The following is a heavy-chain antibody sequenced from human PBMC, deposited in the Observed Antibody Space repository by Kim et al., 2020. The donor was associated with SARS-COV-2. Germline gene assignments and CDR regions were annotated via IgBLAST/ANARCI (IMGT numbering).Heavy chain of an antibody. CDR2: IGTAGDT. CDR3: ARAGNSGGPTGYYYYGMDF. Sequence: GGSLRLSCAASGFTFSSYDMHWVRQATGKGLEWVSAIGTAGDTYYPGSVKGRFTISRENAKNSLYLQMNSLRAGDTAVYYCARAGNSGGPTGYYYYGMDFCGQGTTVTVSS. J-gene: IGHJ6*02. V-gene: IGHV3-13*04. D-gene: IGHD6-19*01. CDR1: GFTFSSYD.